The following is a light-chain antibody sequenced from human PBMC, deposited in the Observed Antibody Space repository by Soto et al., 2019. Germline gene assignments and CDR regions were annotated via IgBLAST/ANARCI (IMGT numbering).Light chain of an antibody. V-gene: IGKV3-20*01. CDR1: QSVSNNY. CDR3: QQYVISRT. J-gene: IGKJ1*01. CDR2: GAS. Sequence: EIVMTQSPATLSVSPGEGATLSCRASQSVSNNYLAWYQQKPGQAPSLLIYGASSRATGTPDRFSGSGSGTDFTLTIGRLEPEDFAVYYCQQYVISRTFGQGTKVDIK.